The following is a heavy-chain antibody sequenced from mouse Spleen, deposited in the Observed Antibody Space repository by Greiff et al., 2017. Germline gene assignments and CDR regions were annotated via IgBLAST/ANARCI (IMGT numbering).Heavy chain of an antibody. CDR3: ARGGFYYYGSSYDAMDY. Sequence: VQLQQPGAELVKPGASVKMSCKASGYTFTSYWITWVKQRPGQGLEWIGDIYPGSGSTNYNEKFKSKATLTVDTSSSTAYMQLSSLTSEDSAVYYCARGGFYYYGSSYDAMDYWGQGTSVTVSS. J-gene: IGHJ4*01. D-gene: IGHD1-1*01. V-gene: IGHV1-55*01. CDR2: IYPGSGST. CDR1: GYTFTSYW.